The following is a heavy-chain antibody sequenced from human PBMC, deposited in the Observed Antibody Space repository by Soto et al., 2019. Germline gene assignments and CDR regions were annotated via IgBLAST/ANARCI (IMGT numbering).Heavy chain of an antibody. Sequence: PSETLSLTCPVSGCSISSYYWSWIRQPPGKGLEWIGYIYYSGSTNYNPSLKSRVTISVDTSKNQFSLKLSSVTAADTAVYYCARVGEMTTVDYWGQGTLVTVSS. CDR3: ARVGEMTTVDY. D-gene: IGHD4-17*01. CDR2: IYYSGST. V-gene: IGHV4-59*01. CDR1: GCSISSYY. J-gene: IGHJ4*02.